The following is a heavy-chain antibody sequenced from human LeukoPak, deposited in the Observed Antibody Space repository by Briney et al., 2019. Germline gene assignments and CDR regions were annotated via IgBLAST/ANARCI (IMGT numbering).Heavy chain of an antibody. CDR1: GYSISSGYY. V-gene: IGHV4-38-2*02. Sequence: PSETLSLTCTVSGYSISSGYYWGWIRQPPGKGLEWIGSIYYSGSTYYNPSLKSRVTISVDTSKNQFSLKLSSVTAADTAVYYCARRPLSGSSFWGQGTLVTVSS. CDR2: IYYSGST. D-gene: IGHD1-26*01. J-gene: IGHJ4*02. CDR3: ARRPLSGSSF.